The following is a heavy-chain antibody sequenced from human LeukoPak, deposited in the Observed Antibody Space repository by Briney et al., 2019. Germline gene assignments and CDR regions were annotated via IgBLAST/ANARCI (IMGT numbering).Heavy chain of an antibody. Sequence: PPETLSLTCIVSGDSISSYYWSWIRQPPGKGLEWIGYISHSGNTNYNPSLKSRVTMSIDTSKNQFSLRLSSVTAADTAVYYCARQPYTIGAYYFDYWGPGTLVSVSS. D-gene: IGHD1-26*01. CDR1: GDSISSYY. CDR3: ARQPYTIGAYYFDY. V-gene: IGHV4-59*08. J-gene: IGHJ4*02. CDR2: ISHSGNT.